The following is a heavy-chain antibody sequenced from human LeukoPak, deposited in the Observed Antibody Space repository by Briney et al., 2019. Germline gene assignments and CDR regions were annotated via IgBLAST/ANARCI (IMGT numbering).Heavy chain of an antibody. Sequence: SETLSLTCGVSGGSISGTNCWSWVRQPPGQGLEWIGEISLAGQTNYNPSLNGRVTMSLDKSSNQLSMHLTSVTAADTATYYCTRESGPFCPFGYWGQGTLVIVSS. D-gene: IGHD1-26*01. CDR3: TRESGPFCPFGY. J-gene: IGHJ4*02. V-gene: IGHV4/OR15-8*02. CDR2: ISLAGQT. CDR1: GGSISGTNC.